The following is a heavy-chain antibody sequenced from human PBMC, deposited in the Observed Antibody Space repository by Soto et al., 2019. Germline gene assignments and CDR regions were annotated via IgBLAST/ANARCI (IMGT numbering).Heavy chain of an antibody. CDR2: ISYDGSNK. J-gene: IGHJ6*02. CDR3: AKDHSIAAPTQLNYYYYYGMDV. Sequence: QVQLVESGGGVVQPGRSLRLSCAASGFTFSSYGMHWVRQAPGKGLEWVAVISYDGSNKYYADSVKGRFTISRDNSKNTLYLQMNSLRAEDTAVYYCAKDHSIAAPTQLNYYYYYGMDVWGQGTTVTVSS. D-gene: IGHD6-6*01. CDR1: GFTFSSYG. V-gene: IGHV3-30*18.